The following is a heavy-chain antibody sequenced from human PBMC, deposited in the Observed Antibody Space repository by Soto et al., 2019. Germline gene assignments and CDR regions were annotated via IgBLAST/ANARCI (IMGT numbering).Heavy chain of an antibody. CDR1: GFTFSSYS. J-gene: IGHJ4*02. CDR3: ASYDSSGYYYD. CDR2: ISSSSSYI. Sequence: GGSLRLASAASGFTFSSYSMNWVRQAPGKGLEWVSSISSSSSYIYYADSVKGRFTISRDNAKNSLYLQMNSLRAEDTAVYYSASYDSSGYYYDWGQGTLVTVSS. D-gene: IGHD3-22*01. V-gene: IGHV3-21*01.